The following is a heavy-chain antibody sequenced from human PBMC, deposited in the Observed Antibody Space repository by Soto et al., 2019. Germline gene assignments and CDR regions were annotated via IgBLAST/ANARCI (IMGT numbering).Heavy chain of an antibody. CDR1: GFSFSSYH. V-gene: IGHV3-23*01. D-gene: IGHD2-21*02. J-gene: IGHJ6*03. CDR2: ISGSGDRT. Sequence: GGSLRLSCAASGFSFSSYHMDWVRQAPGKGLESVASISGSGDRTYYKDSVKGRFTVSRDNSKNQFSLKLSSVTAADTAVYYCARHGDYDYYYYMDVWGKGTTVTVSS. CDR3: ARHGDYDYYYYMDV.